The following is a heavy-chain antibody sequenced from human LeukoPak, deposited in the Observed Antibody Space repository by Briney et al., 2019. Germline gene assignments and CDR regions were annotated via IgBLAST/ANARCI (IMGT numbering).Heavy chain of an antibody. CDR1: GGSISSYY. CDR3: ASATTTVTPFDY. J-gene: IGHJ4*02. Sequence: ETLSLTCTISGGSISSYYWSWVRQAPGKGLEWVANIKQDGSGKYYVDSVKGRFTISRDNAKNSLYLQMNSLRAEDTAVYYCASATTTVTPFDYWGQGTLVTVSS. V-gene: IGHV3-7*01. D-gene: IGHD4-11*01. CDR2: IKQDGSGK.